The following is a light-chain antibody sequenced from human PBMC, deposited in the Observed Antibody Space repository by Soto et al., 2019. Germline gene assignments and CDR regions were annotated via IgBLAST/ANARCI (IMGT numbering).Light chain of an antibody. Sequence: DIQMTQSPSTLSASVGDRVTITCRASKNINTWVAWYQQKPGKAPKLLIYKASTLKSGVPSRFSGSGSGTEFTLTISSLQPDDFATYYCKHYNSYSEAFGQGTKVDIK. CDR3: KHYNSYSEA. CDR2: KAS. CDR1: KNINTW. J-gene: IGKJ1*01. V-gene: IGKV1-5*03.